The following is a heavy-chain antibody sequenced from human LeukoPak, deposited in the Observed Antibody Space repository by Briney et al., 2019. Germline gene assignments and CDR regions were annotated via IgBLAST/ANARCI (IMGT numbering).Heavy chain of an antibody. Sequence: GGSLRLSCAASGFTFNDYYMSWIRQAPGKGLEWVSYISSSGGPINYADSVKGRFTISRDNAKNSLYLQMNSLRAEDTAVYYCARGRTYSSSWPFDYWGQGTLVTVSS. CDR2: ISSSGGPI. CDR1: GFTFNDYY. J-gene: IGHJ4*02. D-gene: IGHD6-13*01. CDR3: ARGRTYSSSWPFDY. V-gene: IGHV3-11*04.